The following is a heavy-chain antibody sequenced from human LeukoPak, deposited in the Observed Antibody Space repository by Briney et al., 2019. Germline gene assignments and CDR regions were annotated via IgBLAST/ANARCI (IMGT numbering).Heavy chain of an antibody. J-gene: IGHJ3*02. Sequence: SETLSLTCTVSGGSFSSYYWNWIRQPPGKGLEWIGYFYYSGSTNYNPSLKSRVTISVDTSKNQFSLKLSSVTAADTAVYYCARDPAVAGTGNAFDIWGQGTMVTVSS. CDR2: FYYSGST. CDR1: GGSFSSYY. CDR3: ARDPAVAGTGNAFDI. V-gene: IGHV4-59*01. D-gene: IGHD6-19*01.